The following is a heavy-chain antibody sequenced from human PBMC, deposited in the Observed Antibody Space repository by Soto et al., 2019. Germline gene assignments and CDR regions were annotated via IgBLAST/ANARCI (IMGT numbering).Heavy chain of an antibody. CDR3: ARQAVGGYCTHGECYPAFDI. CDR2: IHPADSDT. J-gene: IGHJ3*02. Sequence: EVQLVQSGAEVKKPGESLTISCKGSGYSFTSYWIGWVRQMPGKGLELMGIIHPADSDTRYRQSFQGQVSISADKSIRTAYLQWSSLKASDTAMYYCARQAVGGYCTHGECYPAFDIWGQGTMVTVSS. CDR1: GYSFTSYW. V-gene: IGHV5-51*01. D-gene: IGHD2-8*01.